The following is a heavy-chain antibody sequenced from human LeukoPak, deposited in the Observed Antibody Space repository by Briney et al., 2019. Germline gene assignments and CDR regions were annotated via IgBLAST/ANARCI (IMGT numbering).Heavy chain of an antibody. CDR2: INHSGST. CDR1: GGSFSGYY. D-gene: IGHD3-22*01. Sequence: TSETLSLTYAVYGGSFSGYYWSWIRRPPGKGLEWIGEINHSGSTNYNPSLKSRVTISVDTSKNQFSLKLSSVTAADTAVYYCAREYYYDSSGYYPAFDYWGQGTLVTVSS. CDR3: AREYYYDSSGYYPAFDY. V-gene: IGHV4-34*01. J-gene: IGHJ4*02.